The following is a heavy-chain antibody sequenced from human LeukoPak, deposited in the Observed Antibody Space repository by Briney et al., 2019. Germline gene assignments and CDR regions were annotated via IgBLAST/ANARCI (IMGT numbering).Heavy chain of an antibody. V-gene: IGHV4-59*01. D-gene: IGHD5-18*01. J-gene: IGHJ5*02. CDR2: IYYSGGT. CDR1: GGSISSYY. Sequence: SETLSLTCTVSGGSISSYYWSWIRQPPGKGLEWIGYIYYSGGTNYNPSLKSRVTISVDTSKNQFSLKLSSVTAADTAVYYCAREDTGGWFDPWGQGTLVTVSS. CDR3: AREDTGGWFDP.